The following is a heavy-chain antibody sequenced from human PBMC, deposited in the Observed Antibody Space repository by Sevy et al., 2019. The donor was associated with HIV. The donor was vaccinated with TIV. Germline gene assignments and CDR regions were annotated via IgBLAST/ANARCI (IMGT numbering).Heavy chain of an antibody. Sequence: GGSLRLSCAASGFTFSNAWMSWVRQAPGKGLEWVGRIKSTTDGGTTDYAAPVKGRFTISRDDSKNTLYLQMNSLKTEDTAVYYCTTGDSSGYYYPTRDTHAFDIWGQGTMVTVSS. CDR1: GFTFSNAW. CDR2: IKSTTDGGTT. D-gene: IGHD3-22*01. CDR3: TTGDSSGYYYPTRDTHAFDI. V-gene: IGHV3-15*01. J-gene: IGHJ3*02.